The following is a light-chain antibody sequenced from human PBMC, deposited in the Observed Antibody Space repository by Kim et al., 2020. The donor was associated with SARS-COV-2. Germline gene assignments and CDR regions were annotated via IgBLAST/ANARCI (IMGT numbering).Light chain of an antibody. CDR3: AAWGDSLSGWV. V-gene: IGLV1-47*01. CDR2: RNN. CDR1: RYNSGRND. Sequence: GERGKKCCSGSRYNSGRNDVYGDQKSRGTANKLIIYRNNQRQSGVGERFSGGKSGTSASLAISGLRSEDEADYYCAAWGDSLSGWVLGGGTQRTVL. J-gene: IGLJ2*01.